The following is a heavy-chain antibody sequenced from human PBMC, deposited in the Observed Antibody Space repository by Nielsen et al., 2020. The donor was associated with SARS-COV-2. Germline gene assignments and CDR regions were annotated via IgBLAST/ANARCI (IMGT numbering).Heavy chain of an antibody. Sequence: GESLKISCAASGFTFSSYSMNWVRQAPGKGLEWVSSISSSSSYIYYADSVKGRFTISRDNAKNSLYLQMNSLRAEDTAVYYCARSRIQLWLLGQPHTTTSMDVWGQGTTVTVSS. CDR3: ARSRIQLWLLGQPHTTTSMDV. D-gene: IGHD5-18*01. CDR1: GFTFSSYS. J-gene: IGHJ6*02. CDR2: ISSSSSYI. V-gene: IGHV3-21*01.